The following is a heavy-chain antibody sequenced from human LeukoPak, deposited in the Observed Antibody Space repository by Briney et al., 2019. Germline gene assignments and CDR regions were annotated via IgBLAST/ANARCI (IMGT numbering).Heavy chain of an antibody. CDR2: ISWNSGSI. CDR3: AKEAKIGRYYSQDAFDI. CDR1: GFTFDDYA. Sequence: PGRSLRLSCAASGFTFDDYAMHWVRQAPGKGLEWVSGISWNSGSIGYADSVKGRFTISRDNAKNSLYLQMNSLRAEDMALYYCAKEAKIGRYYSQDAFDIWGQGTMVTVSS. J-gene: IGHJ3*02. D-gene: IGHD1-26*01. V-gene: IGHV3-9*03.